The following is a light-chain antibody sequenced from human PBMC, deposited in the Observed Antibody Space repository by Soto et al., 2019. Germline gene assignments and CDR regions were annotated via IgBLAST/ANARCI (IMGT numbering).Light chain of an antibody. CDR2: DAS. Sequence: EIVMTQSPATLSVSPGERATLSCRASHSVRSDLAWYQQKPGQSPRLLIFDASNRATGIPDRFSGSGSGTEFTLTISNLKSEDFAVYYCHQYNKWPPITFGQGTRLEIK. V-gene: IGKV3-15*01. CDR3: HQYNKWPPIT. J-gene: IGKJ5*01. CDR1: HSVRSD.